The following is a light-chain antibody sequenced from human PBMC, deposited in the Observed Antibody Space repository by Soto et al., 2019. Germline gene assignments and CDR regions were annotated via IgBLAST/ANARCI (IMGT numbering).Light chain of an antibody. V-gene: IGKV3-11*01. Sequence: EIGWTQSPATLSLSPGERATLSCMASPSVPNYLAWYQQKPGQAPRLLIYGAFNRATGIPARFSGSGSGADFTLTISSLEPEDFAVYYCQQRNIWPPVTFGQGTRLEIK. CDR3: QQRNIWPPVT. CDR2: GAF. J-gene: IGKJ5*01. CDR1: PSVPNY.